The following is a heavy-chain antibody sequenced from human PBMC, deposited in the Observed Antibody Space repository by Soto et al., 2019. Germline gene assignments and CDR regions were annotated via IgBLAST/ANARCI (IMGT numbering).Heavy chain of an antibody. CDR1: GYTLTELS. Sequence: ASVKVSCKVSGYTLTELSMHWVRQAPGKGLEWMGGFDPEDGETIYAQKFQGRVTMTEDTSTDTAYMELSSLRSEDTAVYYCATQQNYGFWSGYYTNYYGMDVWGQGTTVTVSS. CDR3: ATQQNYGFWSGYYTNYYGMDV. J-gene: IGHJ6*02. V-gene: IGHV1-24*01. D-gene: IGHD3-3*01. CDR2: FDPEDGET.